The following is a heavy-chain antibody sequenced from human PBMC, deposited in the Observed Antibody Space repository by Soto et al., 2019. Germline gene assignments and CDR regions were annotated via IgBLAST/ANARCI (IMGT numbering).Heavy chain of an antibody. Sequence: EVQLVESGGVVVQPGGSLRLSCAASGFTFDDYTMHWVRQAPGKGLEWVSLISWDGGSTYYADSVKGRFTISRDNSKNSLYLQMNSLRTEDTALYYCAKDGPYYYGSGSYYYFDYWGQGTLVTFSS. CDR3: AKDGPYYYGSGSYYYFDY. CDR1: GFTFDDYT. J-gene: IGHJ4*02. CDR2: ISWDGGST. V-gene: IGHV3-43*01. D-gene: IGHD3-10*01.